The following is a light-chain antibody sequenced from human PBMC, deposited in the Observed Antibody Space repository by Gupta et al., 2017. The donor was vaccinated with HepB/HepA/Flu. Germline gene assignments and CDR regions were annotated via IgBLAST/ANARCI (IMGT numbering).Light chain of an antibody. CDR3: SSYTSSSTLYVV. CDR2: DVS. CDR1: SSDVGGYNY. J-gene: IGLJ2*01. Sequence: QSALTQPASVSGSPGQSIPISCTGTSSDVGGYNYGSWYQQHPGKAPKLMIYDVSNRPSGVSNRFSGSKSGNTASLTTSGLQAEDEADYYCSSYTSSSTLYVVFGGGTKLTVL. V-gene: IGLV2-14*03.